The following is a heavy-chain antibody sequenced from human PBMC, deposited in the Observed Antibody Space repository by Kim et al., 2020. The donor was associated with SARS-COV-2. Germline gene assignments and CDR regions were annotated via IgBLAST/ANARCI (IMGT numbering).Heavy chain of an antibody. V-gene: IGHV3-21*01. CDR1: VFTFSSYS. J-gene: IGHJ6*02. CDR3: ARGGELLWFGEDYYGMDV. CDR2: ISSSSSYI. D-gene: IGHD3-10*01. Sequence: GGSLRLSCAASVFTFSSYSMNWVRQAPGKGLEWVSSISSSSSYIYYADSVKGRFTISRDNAKNSLYLQMNSLRAEDTAVYYCARGGELLWFGEDYYGMDVWGQGTTVTVSS.